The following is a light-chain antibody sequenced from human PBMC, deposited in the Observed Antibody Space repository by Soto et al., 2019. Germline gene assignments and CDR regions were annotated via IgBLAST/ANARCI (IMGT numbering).Light chain of an antibody. CDR3: QQSYSTPWT. CDR1: HSFSIY. Sequence: DIQMTQSPSYLSASVGDRVTITCRTSHSFSIYLNWYQQKPGKAPNLLIYAASSLGSGVPSRFSGSGSGTDFTLIISSLQPEAIETYYCQQSYSTPWTFGQGTKVEIK. V-gene: IGKV1-39*01. CDR2: AAS. J-gene: IGKJ1*01.